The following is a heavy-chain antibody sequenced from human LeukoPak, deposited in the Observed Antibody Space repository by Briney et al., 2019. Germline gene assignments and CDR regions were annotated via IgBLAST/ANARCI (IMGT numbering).Heavy chain of an antibody. J-gene: IGHJ4*02. D-gene: IGHD2-15*01. CDR3: ARDALDCSGGSCYSASVSGVDY. V-gene: IGHV3-21*04. CDR1: GGSFRGYF. CDR2: ISSTSVYT. Sequence: ETLSLTCAVYGGSFRGYFWGWVRQTPGKGLEWLSSISSTSVYTSYADSVKGRFTISRDNARNSLYLQVNNLRAEDTAVYYCARDALDCSGGSCYSASVSGVDYWGQGTLVTVSS.